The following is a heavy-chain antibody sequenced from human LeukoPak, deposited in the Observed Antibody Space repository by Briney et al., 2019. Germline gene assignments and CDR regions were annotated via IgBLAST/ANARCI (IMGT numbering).Heavy chain of an antibody. J-gene: IGHJ4*02. V-gene: IGHV3-33*06. D-gene: IGHD3-3*01. CDR1: GFTFSSYG. CDR2: IWYDGSNK. Sequence: PGGSLRLSCAASGFTFSSYGMHWVRQAPGKGLEWVAVIWYDGSNKYYADSVKGRFTISGDNSKNTLYLQMNSLRAEDTAVYYCANDEWSGPFHYWGQGTLDTVSS. CDR3: ANDEWSGPFHY.